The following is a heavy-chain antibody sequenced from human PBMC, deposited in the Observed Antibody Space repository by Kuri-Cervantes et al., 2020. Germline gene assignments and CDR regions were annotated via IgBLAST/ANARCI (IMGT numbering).Heavy chain of an antibody. D-gene: IGHD5-12*01. CDR3: ARARFSGYEYFEN. J-gene: IGHJ4*02. CDR2: VSDDGSDE. Sequence: GGSLRLSCVASGFIFSDYSIHWVRQSPGKGLEWVSIVSDDGSDEYYAESVEGRFTISRDNSKNTVFLQMNSLRPEDTAVYYCARARFSGYEYFENWGQGTLVTVSS. V-gene: IGHV3-30*01. CDR1: GFIFSDYS.